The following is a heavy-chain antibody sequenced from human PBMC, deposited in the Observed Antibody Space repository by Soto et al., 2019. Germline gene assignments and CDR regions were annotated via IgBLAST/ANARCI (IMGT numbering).Heavy chain of an antibody. CDR3: ARGQGRRWLQLRSGYFDY. J-gene: IGHJ4*02. CDR1: GYTFTGYY. V-gene: IGHV1-2*02. Sequence: GASVKVSCKASGYTFTGYYMHWVRQAPGQGLEWMGWINPNSGGTNYAQKFQGRVTMTRDTSISTAYMELSRPRSDDTAVYYCARGQGRRWLQLRSGYFDYWGQGTLVTVYS. CDR2: INPNSGGT. D-gene: IGHD5-12*01.